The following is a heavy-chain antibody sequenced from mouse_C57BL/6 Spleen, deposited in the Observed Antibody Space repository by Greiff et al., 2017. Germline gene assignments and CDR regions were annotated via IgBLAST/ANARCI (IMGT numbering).Heavy chain of an antibody. V-gene: IGHV14-4*01. CDR1: GFNIKDDY. Sequence: VQLQQSGAELVRPGASVKLSCTASGFNIKDDYMHWVKQRPEQGLEWIGWIDPENGDTEYASKFQGKATITADTSSNTAYLQLSSLTSEDTAVYYCTAPNQGFAYWGQGTLVTVSA. CDR3: TAPNQGFAY. CDR2: IDPENGDT. J-gene: IGHJ3*01. D-gene: IGHD3-2*02.